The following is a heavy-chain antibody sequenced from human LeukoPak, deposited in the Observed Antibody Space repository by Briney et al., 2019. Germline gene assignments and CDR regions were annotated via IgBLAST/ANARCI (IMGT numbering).Heavy chain of an antibody. J-gene: IGHJ4*02. CDR1: GFTCNSIA. V-gene: IGHV3-23*01. CDR3: EKIGTLDYEYYYDY. Sequence: GVSLRCYCAASGFTCNSIAMSRVGHAPGKGLKGVFNISGSGGSTYYAYSVKGTFTISRDNSKDTMDLQMMSPRAEDMSYYSCEKIGTLDYEYYYDYWGQGTLVTVSS. CDR2: ISGSGGST. D-gene: IGHD3-22*01.